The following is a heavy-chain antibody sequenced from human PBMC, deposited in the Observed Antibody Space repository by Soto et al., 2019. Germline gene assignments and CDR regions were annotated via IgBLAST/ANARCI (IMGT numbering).Heavy chain of an antibody. D-gene: IGHD3-10*01. CDR2: IYNSGTT. CDR1: GDPVSSVSYY. V-gene: IGHV4-61*01. Sequence: QVQLQESGPGLANPSETLSLTCTVSGDPVSSVSYYWTWIRQPPGKGLEWIGYIYNSGTTNSNPSHKSRIRIAVTTSKNHFSLELTSVTAADTTVYYCARAHYYRLGRGRSMDVLGQGTTVTVSS. J-gene: IGHJ6*02. CDR3: ARAHYYRLGRGRSMDV.